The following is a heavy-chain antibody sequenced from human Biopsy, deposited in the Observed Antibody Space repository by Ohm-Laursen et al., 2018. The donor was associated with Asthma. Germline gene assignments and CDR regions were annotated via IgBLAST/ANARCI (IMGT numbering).Heavy chain of an antibody. D-gene: IGHD4-17*01. CDR3: AKGHGDYVFPYFQH. CDR2: ISYDGSDK. V-gene: IGHV3-30*18. CDR1: GFTFSSFG. J-gene: IGHJ1*01. Sequence: SLRLSCAASGFTFSSFGIHWVRQAPGKGLEWVAVISYDGSDKYYADSVKGRFTISRDNSKNTLYLQMNSLRAEDAAVYYCAKGHGDYVFPYFQHWGQGTLVTVSS.